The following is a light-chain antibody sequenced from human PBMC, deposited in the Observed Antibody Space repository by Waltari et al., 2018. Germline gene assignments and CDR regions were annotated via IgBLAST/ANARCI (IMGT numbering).Light chain of an antibody. CDR1: QSVSSK. J-gene: IGKJ2*01. CDR3: QQYSNWPYT. V-gene: IGKV3-15*01. Sequence: MTQSPATLSVSPGERATLSCRASQSVSSKLAWYQQKPGQAPRLLIYGASTRATAIPARFSGSGSGTEFTLTISSLQSEDFAVYYCQQYSNWPYTFGQGTKLEIE. CDR2: GAS.